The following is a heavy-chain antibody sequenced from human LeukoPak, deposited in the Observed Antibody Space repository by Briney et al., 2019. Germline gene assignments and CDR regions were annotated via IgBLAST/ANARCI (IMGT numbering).Heavy chain of an antibody. J-gene: IGHJ4*02. CDR1: GFTFSSYA. CDR3: ATPLAPDY. V-gene: IGHV3-23*01. CDR2: IFGSGGST. Sequence: GGSLRLSCAASGFTFSSYAMYWVRQAPGKGLEWVSGIFGSGGSTHYADSVKGRFTISRDNSKNTVYLQMNSLRAEDTAVYYCATPLAPDYWGQGTLVTVSS.